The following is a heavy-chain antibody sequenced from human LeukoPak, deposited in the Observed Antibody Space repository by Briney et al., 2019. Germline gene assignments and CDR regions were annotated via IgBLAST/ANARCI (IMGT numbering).Heavy chain of an antibody. CDR3: ARRVGARAETIDY. J-gene: IGHJ4*02. D-gene: IGHD1-26*01. CDR1: GYSFTSYW. CDR2: IYPGDTDT. Sequence: GESLKISCKGSGYSFTSYWIGWVRQMPGKGREWMGIIYPGDTDTRYSPSFQGQVAISADKSISTAYLQWSSLKASDTAMYYCARRVGARAETIDYWGQGTLVTVSS. V-gene: IGHV5-51*01.